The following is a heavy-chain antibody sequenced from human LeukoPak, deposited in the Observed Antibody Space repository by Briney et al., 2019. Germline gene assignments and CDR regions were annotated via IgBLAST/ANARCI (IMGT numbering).Heavy chain of an antibody. CDR2: ISWNSGTI. Sequence: GGSLRLSCVASGFIFDDYAIHWVRQGPGKGLEWVSGISWNSGTIDYRDSVNGRFTISRDNAKNSLYLQMNSRRAEDTALYYCAKGRSAWTGEVRFDYWGKGTLVTVSS. D-gene: IGHD3-10*01. CDR1: GFIFDDYA. J-gene: IGHJ4*02. V-gene: IGHV3-9*01. CDR3: AKGRSAWTGEVRFDY.